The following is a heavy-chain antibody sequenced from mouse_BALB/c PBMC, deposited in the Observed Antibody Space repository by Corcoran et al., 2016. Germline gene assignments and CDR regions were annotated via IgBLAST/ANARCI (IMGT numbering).Heavy chain of an antibody. Sequence: QVQLQQSGPELVKPGASVKMSCKASGYTFTDYVISWVKQRTGQGLEWIGEIYPGSGSTYYNEKFKGKATLTADKSSNTAYMQLSSLTSEDSAVYVCAYYYGSKGYFDVWGAGTTVTVSS. CDR1: GYTFTDYV. V-gene: IGHV1-81*01. D-gene: IGHD1-1*01. CDR3: AYYYGSKGYFDV. CDR2: IYPGSGST. J-gene: IGHJ1*01.